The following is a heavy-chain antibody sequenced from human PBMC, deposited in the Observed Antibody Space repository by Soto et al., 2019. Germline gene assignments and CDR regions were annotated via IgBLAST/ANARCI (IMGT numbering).Heavy chain of an antibody. J-gene: IGHJ3*02. V-gene: IGHV3-48*01. CDR2: ISSSSSTI. CDR3: ARDWGYSSSWFDAFDI. CDR1: GFTFSSYS. D-gene: IGHD6-13*01. Sequence: GGSLRLSCAASGFTFSSYSMNWVRQAPGKGLEWVSYISSSSSTIYYADSVKGRFTISRDNAKNSLYLQMNSLRAEDTAVYYCARDWGYSSSWFDAFDIWGQGTMVTVSS.